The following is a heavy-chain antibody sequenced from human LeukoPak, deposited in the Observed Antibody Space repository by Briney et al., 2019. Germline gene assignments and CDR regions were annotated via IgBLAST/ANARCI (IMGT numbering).Heavy chain of an antibody. CDR3: TTSLYCSGGSCYRGSY. V-gene: IGHV3-15*01. CDR1: GFTFSNAW. CDR2: IRSKTDGGTT. D-gene: IGHD2-15*01. J-gene: IGHJ4*02. Sequence: AGGSLRLSCAASGFTFSNAWMSWVRQAPGKGLEWVGRIRSKTDGGTTDYAAPVKGRFTISRDDSKNTLYLQMNSLKTEDTAVYYCTTSLYCSGGSCYRGSYWGQGTLVTVSS.